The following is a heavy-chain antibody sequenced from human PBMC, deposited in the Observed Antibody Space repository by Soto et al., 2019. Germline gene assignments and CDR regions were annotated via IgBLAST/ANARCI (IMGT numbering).Heavy chain of an antibody. J-gene: IGHJ4*02. CDR2: IYYSGST. Sequence: SETLSLTCIVSGGSISYYYWSWIRQSPGKGLEWIGYIYYSGSTKYSPSLESRVTMSVDTSKNQFSLKLSSVTAADTAVYFCARHLRRDGYNYYFDFWGQGTLVT. D-gene: IGHD1-1*01. V-gene: IGHV4-59*08. CDR1: GGSISYYY. CDR3: ARHLRRDGYNYYFDF.